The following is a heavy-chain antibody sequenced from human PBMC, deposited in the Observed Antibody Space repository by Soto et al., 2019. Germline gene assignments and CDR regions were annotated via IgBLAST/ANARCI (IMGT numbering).Heavy chain of an antibody. CDR1: GFSFSSYA. CDR2: ISARGGSS. J-gene: IGHJ3*01. D-gene: IGHD3-22*01. CDR3: VRDDRWAFDF. V-gene: IGHV3-23*01. Sequence: EVQLLESGGDLVQPGGSLRLACAASGFSFSSYAMVWVRQAPGKGLEWVSVISARGGSSYFADSVKGRFTISRDDAKNSLYLQMNTLRDEDTAVYYCVRDDRWAFDFWGQGTMVTVSS.